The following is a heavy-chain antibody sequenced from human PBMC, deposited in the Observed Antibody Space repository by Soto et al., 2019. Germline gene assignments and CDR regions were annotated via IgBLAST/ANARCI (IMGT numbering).Heavy chain of an antibody. CDR3: AMVDNYVTPTTQDV. CDR2: ISPYSGNT. CDR1: GYIFVNYG. V-gene: IGHV1-18*01. J-gene: IGHJ6*02. Sequence: QVQLVQSGDAVRKPGSSVKVSCKASGYIFVNYGIAWVRQAPGHWLEWMGWISPYSGNTHYASKVQGRLTLTTDTATSTAYMDRGSLTSDDTAVYYCAMVDNYVTPTTQDVWGQGTTVTVSS. D-gene: IGHD3-16*01.